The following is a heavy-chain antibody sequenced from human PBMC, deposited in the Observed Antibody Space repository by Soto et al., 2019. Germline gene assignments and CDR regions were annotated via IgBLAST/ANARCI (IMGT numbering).Heavy chain of an antibody. CDR2: IMPSIGTA. CDR1: GGTFSSHV. CDR3: ARDLEFRDGNISHLDY. V-gene: IGHV1-69*01. D-gene: IGHD3-10*01. Sequence: QVQLVQSGAEVKKPGSSVKVSCKASGGTFSSHVFNWVRQAPGQGLEWMGGIMPSIGTANYAQKFQGRVTIAADESTSTAYMELSSLRSEDTDVYYCARDLEFRDGNISHLDYWGQGTLVTVSS. J-gene: IGHJ4*02.